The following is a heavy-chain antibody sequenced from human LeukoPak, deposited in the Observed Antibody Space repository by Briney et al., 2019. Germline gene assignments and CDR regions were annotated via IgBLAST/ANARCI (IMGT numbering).Heavy chain of an antibody. CDR2: ISSSSSYI. CDR1: GFTFSSYW. V-gene: IGHV3-21*01. Sequence: GGSLRLSCAASGFTFSSYWMSWVRQAPGKGLEWVSSISSSSSYIYYADSVKGRFTISRDNAKNSLYLQMNSLRAEDTAVYYCARGGYDYSQPAFDIWGQGTMVTVSS. D-gene: IGHD5-12*01. J-gene: IGHJ3*02. CDR3: ARGGYDYSQPAFDI.